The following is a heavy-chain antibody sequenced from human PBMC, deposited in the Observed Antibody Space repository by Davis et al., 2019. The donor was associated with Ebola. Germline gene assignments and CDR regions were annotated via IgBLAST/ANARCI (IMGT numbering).Heavy chain of an antibody. Sequence: MPSETLSLTCTVSGGSISSYYWSWIRQPPGKGLEWIGYIYYSGSTNYNPSLKSRVTISVDTSKNQFSLKLSSVTAADTAVYYCARAHFPTTSDHWGQGTLVTVSS. J-gene: IGHJ4*02. D-gene: IGHD3-3*02. CDR3: ARAHFPTTSDH. V-gene: IGHV4-59*01. CDR1: GGSISSYY. CDR2: IYYSGST.